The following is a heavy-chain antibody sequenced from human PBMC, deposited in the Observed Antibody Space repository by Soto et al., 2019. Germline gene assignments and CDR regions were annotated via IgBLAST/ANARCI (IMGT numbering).Heavy chain of an antibody. Sequence: QVQLVQSGAEGKKPGASVKVSCKASGYTFTSYYIHWVRQAPGQGLEWMGIINPSGGSTSYAQESQGRLPMTRDTAPSTAYMELNSLRSGDTAGYYCASVGPGYGDDAVDHWGQGTLVTVSS. CDR3: ASVGPGYGDDAVDH. CDR1: GYTFTSYY. D-gene: IGHD5-12*01. CDR2: INPSGGST. V-gene: IGHV1-46*01. J-gene: IGHJ4*02.